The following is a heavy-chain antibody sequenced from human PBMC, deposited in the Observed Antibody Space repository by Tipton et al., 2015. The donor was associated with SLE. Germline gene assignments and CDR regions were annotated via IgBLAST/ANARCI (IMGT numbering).Heavy chain of an antibody. V-gene: IGHV3-48*01. CDR3: ARGGTSIAARKGFDY. CDR1: EFTFSNYG. J-gene: IGHJ4*02. CDR2: ISSSSSTI. Sequence: SLRLSCAASEFTFSNYGMHWVRQAPGKGLEWVSYISSSSSTIYYADSVKGRFTISRDNAENSLYLQMNSLRAEETAVYYCARGGTSIAARKGFDYWGQGTLVTVSS. D-gene: IGHD6-6*01.